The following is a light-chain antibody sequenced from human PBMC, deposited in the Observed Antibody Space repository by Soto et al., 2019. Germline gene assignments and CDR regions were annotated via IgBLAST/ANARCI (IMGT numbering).Light chain of an antibody. CDR1: QSVSSSY. CDR2: GAS. CDR3: QQYGRSPPFT. Sequence: ELVLTQSPGTLSLSPGERTTLSCRASQSVSSSYLAWYQQTPGQAPRLLIYGASNRATGIPDRFSGSGSGTDFTLTISRLEPEDFAVYFCQQYGRSPPFTFGQGTKVEIK. J-gene: IGKJ2*01. V-gene: IGKV3-20*01.